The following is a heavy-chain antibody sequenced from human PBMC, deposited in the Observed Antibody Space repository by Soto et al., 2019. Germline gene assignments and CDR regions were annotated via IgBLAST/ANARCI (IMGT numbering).Heavy chain of an antibody. CDR2: IKPSGGRT. CDR3: AREAYTYSGMDV. Sequence: ASVKVSCKASGYTFTTHYLHWVRQAPGQGLEWLGVIKPSGGRTTYAQKFQGRVTMTRDTSTGTVDMELSSLRSEDTAVYYCAREAYTYSGMDVWGQGTTVTV. V-gene: IGHV1-46*01. CDR1: GYTFTTHY. J-gene: IGHJ6*02. D-gene: IGHD4-4*01.